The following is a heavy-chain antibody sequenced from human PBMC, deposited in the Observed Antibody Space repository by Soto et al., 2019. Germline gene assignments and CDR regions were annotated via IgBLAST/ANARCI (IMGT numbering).Heavy chain of an antibody. CDR2: IWYEGSNK. CDR1: GFTFSSYG. Sequence: QVQLVESGGGVVQPGRSLRLSCVGSGFTFSSYGMQWVRQAPGKGLEWVAVIWYEGSNKFYANSVKGRFTISRDNSRNTLYLQMNSPSVEDTAVYYCARDRITGTTGYYYGMDVWGQGTTVTVSS. V-gene: IGHV3-33*01. J-gene: IGHJ6*02. D-gene: IGHD1-7*01. CDR3: ARDRITGTTGYYYGMDV.